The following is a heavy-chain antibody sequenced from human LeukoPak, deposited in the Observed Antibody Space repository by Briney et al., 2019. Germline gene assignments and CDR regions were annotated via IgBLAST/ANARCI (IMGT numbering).Heavy chain of an antibody. Sequence: SGGSLRLSCAASGFSFSSYPMHWVRQAPGKGLEWVSATTGSGGRTYYADSVKGRFTISRDNSKNTLYLQMNSLRAEDTAIYYCAKEYTGTFSPFPSYFDNWGQGTLVTVSS. D-gene: IGHD1-26*01. CDR1: GFSFSSYP. J-gene: IGHJ4*02. CDR2: TTGSGGRT. CDR3: AKEYTGTFSPFPSYFDN. V-gene: IGHV3-23*01.